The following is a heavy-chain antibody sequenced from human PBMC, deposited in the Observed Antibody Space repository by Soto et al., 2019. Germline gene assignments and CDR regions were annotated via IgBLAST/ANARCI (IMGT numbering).Heavy chain of an antibody. CDR2: ISGGGAST. CDR3: AKGQGFSAYYYGMDV. D-gene: IGHD6-19*01. Sequence: EVQLSESGGGLVQPGGSLRLSCAVSGFSFAGYAMSWVRQAPGKGLEWVSGISGGGASTYYAGSVKGRFTISRDNSGYTVYLQMNSLIAEYTAVYYCAKGQGFSAYYYGMDVWGQGTAVTVSS. CDR1: GFSFAGYA. V-gene: IGHV3-23*01. J-gene: IGHJ6*02.